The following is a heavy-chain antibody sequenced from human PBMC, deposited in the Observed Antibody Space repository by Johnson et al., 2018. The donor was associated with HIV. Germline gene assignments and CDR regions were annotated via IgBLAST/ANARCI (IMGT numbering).Heavy chain of an antibody. CDR1: GFTVSSNY. J-gene: IGHJ3*02. D-gene: IGHD6-19*01. V-gene: IGHV3-66*01. CDR3: AGGVAVAFDI. CDR2: IYSGDNT. Sequence: VHLVESGGGVVRPGGSLRLSCAASGFTVSSNYMSWVRQAPGKGLEWVSVIYSGDNTLYADSVKGRFIVSRDNSKNTLYVQMNSLRAEDTAVYYCAGGVAVAFDIWGPGTMVTVSS.